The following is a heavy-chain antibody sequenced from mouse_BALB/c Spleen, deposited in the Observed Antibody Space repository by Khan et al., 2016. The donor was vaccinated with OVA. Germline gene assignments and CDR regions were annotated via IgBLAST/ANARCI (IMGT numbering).Heavy chain of an antibody. CDR3: ARHGNYMRIMDY. J-gene: IGHJ4*01. Sequence: QIQLVQSGPELKKPGETVKISCKPSGYTFTDCSMHWVKQAPGKGLKWMGWINTETGEPTYADDFKGRFAFSLETSASTAYLQINNLKNEDTARYYCARHGNYMRIMDYWGQGTSVTVSS. D-gene: IGHD2-1*01. CDR2: INTETGEP. CDR1: GYTFTDCS. V-gene: IGHV9-2-1*01.